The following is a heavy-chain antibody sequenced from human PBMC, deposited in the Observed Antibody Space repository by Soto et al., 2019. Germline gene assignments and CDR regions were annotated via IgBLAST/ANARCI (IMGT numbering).Heavy chain of an antibody. CDR3: ARSDSSGSYYYYGMDV. D-gene: IGHD3-22*01. Sequence: SETLSLTCTVSGGSISSGDYYWSWIRQPPGKGLEWIGYIYYSESTYYNPSLKSRVTISVDTSKNQFSLKLSSVTAADTAVYYCARSDSSGSYYYYGMDVWGQGTTVTVSS. J-gene: IGHJ6*02. CDR2: IYYSEST. CDR1: GGSISSGDYY. V-gene: IGHV4-30-4*01.